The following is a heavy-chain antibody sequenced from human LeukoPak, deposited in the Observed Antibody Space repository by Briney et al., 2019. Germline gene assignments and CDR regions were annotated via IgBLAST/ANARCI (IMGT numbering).Heavy chain of an antibody. Sequence: GGSLILSCAASGFTVGGTYMSWVRQAAGKGWEWVSTIFDAGRTTYADSVKGRFTISRDNYKNTLFLQMKSLRADDTAVYYCAGATKWLAHDFWGQGTRVTVSS. CDR1: GFTVGGTY. CDR3: AGATKWLAHDF. J-gene: IGHJ4*02. CDR2: IFDAGRT. V-gene: IGHV3-53*01. D-gene: IGHD6-19*01.